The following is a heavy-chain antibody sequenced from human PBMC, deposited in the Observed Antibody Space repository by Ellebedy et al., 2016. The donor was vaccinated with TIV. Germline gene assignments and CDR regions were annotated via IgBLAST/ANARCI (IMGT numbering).Heavy chain of an antibody. CDR3: ARYYCTNGVCYHFDY. Sequence: SETLSLTCIVSGGSISSYYWSWIRQLPGKGLEWIGYIYYSGSTTYNPSLNSRVTMSVDTSKNQFSLKLSSVTAADTAVYYCARYYCTNGVCYHFDYWGRGTLVTVFS. CDR2: IYYSGST. J-gene: IGHJ4*02. D-gene: IGHD2-8*01. V-gene: IGHV4-59*01. CDR1: GGSISSYY.